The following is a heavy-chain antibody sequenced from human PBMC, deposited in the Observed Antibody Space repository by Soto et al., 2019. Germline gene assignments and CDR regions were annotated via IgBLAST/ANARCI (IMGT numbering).Heavy chain of an antibody. V-gene: IGHV4-59*08. J-gene: IGHJ2*01. Sequence: QVQLQESGPGLVKPSETLSLSCTISGGSFSSDYWTWIRQPPGKGLEWIGYIYFSGVTNYNPSLKSRVTMSVDTSKNQFSLKLTSVTASDTAVYYCARRNGRWLQYWSIDLWGRGTLVTVSS. CDR1: GGSFSSDY. CDR3: ARRNGRWLQYWSIDL. D-gene: IGHD5-18*01. CDR2: IYFSGVT.